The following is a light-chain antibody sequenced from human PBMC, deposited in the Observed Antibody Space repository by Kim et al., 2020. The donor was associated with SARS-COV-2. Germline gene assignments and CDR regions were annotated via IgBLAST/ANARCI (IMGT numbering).Light chain of an antibody. CDR3: QQYNTWYT. V-gene: IGKV1-5*03. J-gene: IGKJ2*01. CDR1: QSVSHW. CDR2: ETS. Sequence: LSTSVRDRVTITCRASQSVSHWLAWYQQKPGKAPKVLIYETSKLKSGVPSRFSGSGFGTEFTLTISSLQPDDFATYYCQQYNTWYTFGQGTKLEI.